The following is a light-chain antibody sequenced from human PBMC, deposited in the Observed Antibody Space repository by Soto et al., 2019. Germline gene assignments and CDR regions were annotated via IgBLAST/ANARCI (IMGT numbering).Light chain of an antibody. CDR1: QSVSSSY. CDR2: GAS. V-gene: IGKV3D-20*02. J-gene: IGKJ4*01. Sequence: ENVLTQSPGTLSLSPGERATLSCRASQSVSSSYLAWYQQKPGQAPRLLIYGASSRATGIPDRFSGSGAGTDFTLTISSLEPEDIAVYYCQQRSNWRVTFGGGTKVDIK. CDR3: QQRSNWRVT.